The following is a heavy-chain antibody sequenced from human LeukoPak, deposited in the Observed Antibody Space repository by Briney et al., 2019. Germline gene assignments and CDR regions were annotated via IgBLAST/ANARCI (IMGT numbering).Heavy chain of an antibody. CDR1: DGSISSSY. D-gene: IGHD3-10*01. V-gene: IGHV4-59*12. J-gene: IGHJ4*02. Sequence: SETLSLTCTVSDGSISSSYWSWIRQPPGKGLEWIAYMSYSGSTNYNPSLKSRVTIPVDTSKNQFSLKLSSVTAADTAVYYCVDVRGVIIGSWGQGTLVTVSS. CDR2: MSYSGST. CDR3: VDVRGVIIGS.